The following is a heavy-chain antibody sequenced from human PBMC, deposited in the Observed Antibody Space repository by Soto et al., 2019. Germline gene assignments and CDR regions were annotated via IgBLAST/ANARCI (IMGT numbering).Heavy chain of an antibody. CDR3: ARVSPNVGFDWILLS. J-gene: IGHJ4*02. Sequence: SETLSLTCAVSGGSISSSNWWSWVRQPPGKGLEWIGEIYHSGSTNYNPSLKSRVTISVDKSKDQFSLKLSSVTAADTAVYYCARVSPNVGFDWILLSWGQGTLVTVSS. CDR2: IYHSGST. D-gene: IGHD3-9*01. V-gene: IGHV4-4*02. CDR1: GGSISSSNW.